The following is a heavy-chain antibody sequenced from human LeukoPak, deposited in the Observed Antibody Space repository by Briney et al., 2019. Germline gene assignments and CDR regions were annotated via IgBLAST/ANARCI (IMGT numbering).Heavy chain of an antibody. CDR3: AKWFDAQLAPYYFDY. J-gene: IGHJ4*02. D-gene: IGHD6-13*01. CDR2: ISGSGGST. V-gene: IGHV3-23*01. CDR1: GFTFSSYA. Sequence: PGGSLRLSCAASGFTFSSYAMSWVRQAPGKGLEWVSDISGSGGSTYYADSVKGRVTISRDNSKNTLYLQMNSLRAEDTAVYYCAKWFDAQLAPYYFDYWGQGTLVTVSS.